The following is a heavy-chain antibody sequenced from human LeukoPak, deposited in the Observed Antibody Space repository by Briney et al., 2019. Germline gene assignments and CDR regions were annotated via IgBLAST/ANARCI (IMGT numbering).Heavy chain of an antibody. Sequence: ASVKVSCKASGYTFTGYYMHWVRQAPGQGLEWMGWINPNSGGANYAQKFQSRVTMTRDTSISTAYMELSRLRSDDTAVYYCAGVCSSTSCYTASDAFDIWGQGTMVTVSS. CDR2: INPNSGGA. J-gene: IGHJ3*02. V-gene: IGHV1-2*02. D-gene: IGHD2-2*02. CDR1: GYTFTGYY. CDR3: AGVCSSTSCYTASDAFDI.